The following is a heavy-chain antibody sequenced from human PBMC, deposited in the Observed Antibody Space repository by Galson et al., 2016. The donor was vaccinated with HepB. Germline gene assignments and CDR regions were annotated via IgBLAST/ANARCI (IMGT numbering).Heavy chain of an antibody. D-gene: IGHD5-12*01. CDR1: GFTVSTNY. Sequence: SLRLSCAASGFTVSTNYMSWVRQAPGKGLERVSFIYSGGGTYYADSVKGRFTISRDSSKNTLYLQMNSLRAEDTAVYYCARVPGFSWGQGTLVTASS. J-gene: IGHJ5*02. CDR3: ARVPGFS. CDR2: IYSGGGT. V-gene: IGHV3-53*01.